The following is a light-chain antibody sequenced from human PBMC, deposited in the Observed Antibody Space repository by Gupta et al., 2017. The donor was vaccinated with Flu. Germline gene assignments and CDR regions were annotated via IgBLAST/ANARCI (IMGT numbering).Light chain of an antibody. V-gene: IGLV3-21*02. CDR2: DDS. J-gene: IGLJ3*02. CDR1: NIGTKN. Sequence: SYVLTQPPSVSVAPGQTARITCGGNNIGTKNVHWYQQKPGQAPVLVVYDDSGRPSGIPERFSGSNFGNTATLTISRVGAGDEADYYCQVWDTSTDPCVFGGGTKLTVL. CDR3: QVWDTSTDPCV.